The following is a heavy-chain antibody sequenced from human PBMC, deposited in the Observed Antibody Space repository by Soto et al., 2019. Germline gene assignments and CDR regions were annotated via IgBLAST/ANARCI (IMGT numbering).Heavy chain of an antibody. D-gene: IGHD3-3*01. CDR3: TINGYTNYDPDY. CDR2: IRSKANSYAT. Sequence: LRLSCAASGFTLSGSAVHWVRQASGKGLEWVGRIRSKANSYATAYAASVQGRFTISRDDSKNTAWLQMNSLKTDDTAVYYCTINGYTNYDPDYWGQGTLVTVSS. CDR1: GFTLSGSA. V-gene: IGHV3-73*01. J-gene: IGHJ4*02.